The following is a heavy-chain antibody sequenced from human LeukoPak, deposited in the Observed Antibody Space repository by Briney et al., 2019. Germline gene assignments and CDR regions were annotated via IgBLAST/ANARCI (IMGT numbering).Heavy chain of an antibody. CDR1: GGSISSGSYY. J-gene: IGHJ4*02. CDR2: IYHSGST. CDR3: ARHQDYYDSSGYYLYFDY. V-gene: IGHV4-39*07. D-gene: IGHD3-22*01. Sequence: SETLSLTCIVSGGSISSGSYYWGWIRQPPGKGLEWIGSIYHSGSTYYNPSLKSRVTISVDTSKNQFSLKLRSVTAADTAVYYCARHQDYYDSSGYYLYFDYWGQGTLVTVSS.